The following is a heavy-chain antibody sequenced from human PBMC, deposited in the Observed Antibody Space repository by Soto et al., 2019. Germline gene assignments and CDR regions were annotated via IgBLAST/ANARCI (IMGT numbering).Heavy chain of an antibody. D-gene: IGHD4-17*01. Sequence: QLQLQESGSRLVKSSETLSLTCAVSGDTISTGDWSWAWIRPPPGKPLEWIVHTYHSGNPYYNPSIKSRVNISVHKSKNQFSLNLTSVTAADTAVYYSARDTYGDYVGYFDPWGQGALGSVSS. CDR3: ARDTYGDYVGYFDP. V-gene: IGHV4-30-2*01. J-gene: IGHJ5*02. CDR1: GDTISTGDWS. CDR2: TYHSGNP.